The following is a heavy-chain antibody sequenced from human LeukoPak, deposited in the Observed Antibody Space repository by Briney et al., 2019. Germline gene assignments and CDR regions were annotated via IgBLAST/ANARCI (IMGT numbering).Heavy chain of an antibody. D-gene: IGHD3-22*01. CDR2: ISAYNGNT. CDR3: ARDGYYDSSGQDAFDI. Sequence: ASVKVSCKASGYTFTSYGISWVRQAPGQGLEWMGWISAYNGNTNYAQKLQGRVTMTTDTSTSTAYMELRSLRSDDTAVYYCARDGYYDSSGQDAFDIWGQGTMVTVSS. J-gene: IGHJ3*02. CDR1: GYTFTSYG. V-gene: IGHV1-18*01.